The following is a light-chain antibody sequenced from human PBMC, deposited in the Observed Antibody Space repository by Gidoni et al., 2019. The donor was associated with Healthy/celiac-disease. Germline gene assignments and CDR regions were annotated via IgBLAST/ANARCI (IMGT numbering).Light chain of an antibody. Sequence: IQLTQSPSTLSASVGDRVTITCRASQSIRSWLDWYQQKPGKAPKLLIYKASSLESGVPSRFSGSGSGTEFTLTISSLQPDDFATYYCQQYNSYSLTFGGGTKVEIK. J-gene: IGKJ4*01. CDR1: QSIRSW. V-gene: IGKV1-5*03. CDR3: QQYNSYSLT. CDR2: KAS.